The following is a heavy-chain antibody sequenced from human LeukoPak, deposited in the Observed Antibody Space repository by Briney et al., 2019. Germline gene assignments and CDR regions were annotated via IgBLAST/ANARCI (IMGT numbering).Heavy chain of an antibody. Sequence: GGSLRLSCAASGFIVSSNYMSWVRQAPGEGLEWVSVIYSGGSTYYADSVKGRFTISRDNSKNTLYLQMNSLRAEDTAMYYCARDLASSGGYWGQGTLVTVSS. CDR1: GFIVSSNY. D-gene: IGHD3-10*01. V-gene: IGHV3-53*01. CDR2: IYSGGST. CDR3: ARDLASSGGY. J-gene: IGHJ4*02.